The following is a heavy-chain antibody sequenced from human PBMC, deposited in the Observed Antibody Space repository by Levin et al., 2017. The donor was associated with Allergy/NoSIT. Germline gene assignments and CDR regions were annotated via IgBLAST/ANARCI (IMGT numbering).Heavy chain of an antibody. CDR2: IIPIFGTA. D-gene: IGHD3-3*01. CDR3: ARDALRFLEWLSGWFDP. V-gene: IGHV1-69*06. Sequence: SVKVSCKASGGTFSSYAISWVRQAPGQGLEWMGGIIPIFGTANYAQKFQGRVTITADKSTSTAYMELSSLRSEDTAVYYCARDALRFLEWLSGWFDPCGQGTLVTVSS. CDR1: GGTFSSYA. J-gene: IGHJ5*02.